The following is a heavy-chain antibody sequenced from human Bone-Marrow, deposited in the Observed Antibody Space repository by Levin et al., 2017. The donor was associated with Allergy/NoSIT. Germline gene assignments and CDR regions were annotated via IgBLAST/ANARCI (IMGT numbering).Heavy chain of an antibody. Sequence: SCAASGFTFSSYGMHWVRQAPGKGLEWVAVIWYDGSNKYYADSVKGRFTISRDNSKNTLYLQMNSLRAEDTAVYYCARNPTPAVGDAFDIWGQGTMVTVSS. V-gene: IGHV3-33*01. CDR1: GFTFSSYG. CDR2: IWYDGSNK. J-gene: IGHJ3*02. CDR3: ARNPTPAVGDAFDI.